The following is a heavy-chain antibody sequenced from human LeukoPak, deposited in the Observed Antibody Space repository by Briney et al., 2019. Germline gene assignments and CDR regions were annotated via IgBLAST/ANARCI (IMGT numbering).Heavy chain of an antibody. Sequence: GGSLRLSCAASGFIFSTYGMHWVRQAPGKGLEWVAFIRSDGSDKSYAGSVQGRFIISRDNSKNTLYLQMNTLRAEDTAIYYCRKHDSSSIYWGQGTLVTVSS. CDR1: GFIFSTYG. CDR3: RKHDSSSIY. CDR2: IRSDGSDK. J-gene: IGHJ4*02. D-gene: IGHD6-19*01. V-gene: IGHV3-30*02.